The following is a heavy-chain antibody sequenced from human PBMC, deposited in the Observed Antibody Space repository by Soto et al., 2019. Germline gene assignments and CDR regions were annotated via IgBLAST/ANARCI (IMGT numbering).Heavy chain of an antibody. CDR3: ARLPSGLASPT. D-gene: IGHD2-21*02. J-gene: IGHJ5*02. V-gene: IGHV3-23*01. Sequence: GGSLRLSCTASGFTFSNYAMSWVRQAPGKGLEWVSAISRGGENTFYADSVKGRFTISRDNSQTTLYLQMNSLRADDTAVYYCARLPSGLASPTWGQGTLVTVSS. CDR1: GFTFSNYA. CDR2: ISRGGENT.